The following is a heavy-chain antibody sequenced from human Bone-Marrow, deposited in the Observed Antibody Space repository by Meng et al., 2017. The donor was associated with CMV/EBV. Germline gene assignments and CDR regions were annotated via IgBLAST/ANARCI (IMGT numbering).Heavy chain of an antibody. CDR1: GYYFTDYY. CDR2: INPSGGST. V-gene: IGHV1-46*01. D-gene: IGHD5-18*01. Sequence: ASVKVSCKASGYYFTDYYIHWVRQAPGQGLEWMGMINPSGGSTHYAQKFQGRVTLTRDTSTSTVYMQLSSLRSEDTAVYYCARDMVSFGYFGYWGPGMRVNVAS. J-gene: IGHJ4*02. CDR3: ARDMVSFGYFGY.